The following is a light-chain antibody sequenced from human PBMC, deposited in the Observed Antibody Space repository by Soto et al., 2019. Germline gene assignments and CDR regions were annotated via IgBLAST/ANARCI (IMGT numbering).Light chain of an antibody. Sequence: DIQMTQSPSSVSASVGDRVTITCRASHVITSWLAWHQQKPGKAPKLLTYAASSLQSGVPSRFSGSGSGTDFTLTISSLQPEDFATYYCQQANSFPRTFGQGTKVEIK. CDR3: QQANSFPRT. V-gene: IGKV1-12*01. CDR2: AAS. CDR1: HVITSW. J-gene: IGKJ1*01.